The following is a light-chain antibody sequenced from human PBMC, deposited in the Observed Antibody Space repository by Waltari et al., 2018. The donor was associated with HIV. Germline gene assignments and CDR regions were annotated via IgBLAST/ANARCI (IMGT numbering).Light chain of an antibody. CDR2: AAS. V-gene: IGKV1-39*01. J-gene: IGKJ5*01. CDR1: QGLSTY. Sequence: DIQITQSPSSLSASVGDTVTITSRASQGLSTYLNWYQHNLGKAPKLLIFAASNLQSGVPSRCSGSGSGKDFTLTIKNLQPDDFATYYCQQGHTTPLTFGQGTRLEIK. CDR3: QQGHTTPLT.